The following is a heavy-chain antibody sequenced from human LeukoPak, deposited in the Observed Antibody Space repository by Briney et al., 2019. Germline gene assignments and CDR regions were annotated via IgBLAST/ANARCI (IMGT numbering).Heavy chain of an antibody. CDR1: GGSISSSNW. J-gene: IGHJ4*02. V-gene: IGHV4-4*02. Sequence: SPSETLSLTCAVSGGSISSSNWWSWVRQPPGKGLEWIGEIYHSGSTNYNPSLKSRVTISVDKSKNQFSLKLSSVTAADTAVYYCASLRSGSSSWPSWGQGTLVTVSS. CDR2: IYHSGST. D-gene: IGHD6-13*01. CDR3: ASLRSGSSSWPS.